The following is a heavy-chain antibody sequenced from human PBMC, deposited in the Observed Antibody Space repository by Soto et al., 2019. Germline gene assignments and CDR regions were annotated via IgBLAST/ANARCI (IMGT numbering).Heavy chain of an antibody. CDR2: GGSGGSR. CDR3: VKFRGRAYPYYYMDV. D-gene: IGHD3-10*01. J-gene: IGHJ6*03. CDR1: GVTFSTYG. V-gene: IGHV3-23*01. Sequence: PGGSLRLSCVTSGVTFSTYGMTWVRQAPGKGLEWVSYGGSGGSRYYAESVKGRFTISRDNSKNTLSLEMNSLRAEDTATYYCVKFRGRAYPYYYMDVWGKGTTVTVSS.